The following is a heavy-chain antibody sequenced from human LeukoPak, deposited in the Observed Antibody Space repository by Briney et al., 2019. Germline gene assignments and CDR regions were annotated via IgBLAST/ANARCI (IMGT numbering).Heavy chain of an antibody. CDR3: AKPQRRSGWSSETDFDY. CDR2: INSDGSST. CDR1: GFTFSKYW. D-gene: IGHD6-19*01. Sequence: GGSLRLSCAASGFTFSKYWMHWVRQAPGKGLLWVSRINSDGSSTSYADSVKGRFTISRDSAKNTLYLQMNSLRAEDTALYYCAKPQRRSGWSSETDFDYWGQGTLVTVSS. J-gene: IGHJ4*02. V-gene: IGHV3-74*01.